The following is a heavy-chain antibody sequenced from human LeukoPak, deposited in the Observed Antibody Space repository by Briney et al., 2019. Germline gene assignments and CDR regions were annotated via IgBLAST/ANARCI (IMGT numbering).Heavy chain of an antibody. CDR3: ASPDYYGSGSYQFDP. D-gene: IGHD3-10*01. J-gene: IGHJ5*02. CDR2: INPNSGGT. Sequence: EASVKVSCKASRHTFTGYYMHWVRQAPGQGLEWMGWINPNSGGTNYAQKFQGRVTMTSDTSISTGYMQLSSLTSDDTAFYYCASPDYYGSGSYQFDPWGQGTLVTVSS. CDR1: RHTFTGYY. V-gene: IGHV1-2*02.